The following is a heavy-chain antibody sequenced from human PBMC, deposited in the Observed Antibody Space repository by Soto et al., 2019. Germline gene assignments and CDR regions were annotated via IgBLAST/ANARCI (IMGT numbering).Heavy chain of an antibody. CDR3: ARDSPDDFWSGYYTGPLDAFDI. CDR2: ISAYNGNT. Sequence: ASVKVSCKASGYAFTSYGISWVRQAPGRGLEWMGWISAYNGNTNYAQKLQGRVTMTTDTSTSTAYMELRSLRSDDTAVYYCARDSPDDFWSGYYTGPLDAFDIWGQGTMVTVSS. V-gene: IGHV1-18*01. J-gene: IGHJ3*02. CDR1: GYAFTSYG. D-gene: IGHD3-3*01.